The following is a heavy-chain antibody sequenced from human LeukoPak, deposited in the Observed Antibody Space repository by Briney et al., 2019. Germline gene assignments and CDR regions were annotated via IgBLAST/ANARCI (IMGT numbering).Heavy chain of an antibody. D-gene: IGHD1-1*01. CDR2: IKRDGSEN. V-gene: IGHV3-7*01. J-gene: IGHJ4*02. Sequence: GGSLRLSCAASGFTFSNAWMSWVRQAPGKGLEWVANIKRDGSENYYVDSVKGRFTISRDNAKNSLYLQMNSLSADDTAVYYCARGIGNEATSFDCWGQGTLVTVSS. CDR3: ARGIGNEATSFDC. CDR1: GFTFSNAW.